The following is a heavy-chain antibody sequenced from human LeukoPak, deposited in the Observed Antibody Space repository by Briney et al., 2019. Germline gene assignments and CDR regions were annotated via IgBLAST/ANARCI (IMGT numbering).Heavy chain of an antibody. CDR3: ARGAERGYSGYAPKYYYGMDV. CDR1: GGSFSGYY. V-gene: IGHV4-34*01. CDR2: INHSGST. D-gene: IGHD5-12*01. Sequence: SETLSLTCAVYGGSFSGYYWSWIRQPPGKGLEWIGEINHSGSTNYNPSLKSRVTISVDTPKNQFSLKLSSVTAADTAVYYCARGAERGYSGYAPKYYYGMDVWGQGTTVTVSS. J-gene: IGHJ6*02.